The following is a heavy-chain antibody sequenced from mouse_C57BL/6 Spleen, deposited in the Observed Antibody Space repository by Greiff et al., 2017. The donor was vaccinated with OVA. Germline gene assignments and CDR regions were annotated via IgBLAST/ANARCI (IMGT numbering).Heavy chain of an antibody. CDR3: ARSYYSNYIAY. CDR2: IDPSDSYT. V-gene: IGHV1-69*01. Sequence: VQLQQPGAELVMPGASVKLSCKASGYTFTSYWMHWVKQRPGQGLEWIGEIDPSDSYTNYKQKFKGKSTLTVDKSSSTAYMQLSSLTSEDSAVYYCARSYYSNYIAYWGQGTLVTVSA. CDR1: GYTFTSYW. J-gene: IGHJ3*01. D-gene: IGHD2-5*01.